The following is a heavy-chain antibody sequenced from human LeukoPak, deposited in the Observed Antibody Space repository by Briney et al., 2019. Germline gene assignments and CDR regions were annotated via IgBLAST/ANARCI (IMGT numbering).Heavy chain of an antibody. V-gene: IGHV3-15*01. CDR1: GFTFSNAW. J-gene: IGHJ6*03. CDR2: IKSKTDGGTT. CDR3: TRVAYYYYMDV. Sequence: GGSLRLSCAASGFTFSNAWMSWVRQAPGKGLEWVGRIKSKTDGGTTDYAAPVKGRFTISRDDSKSIAYLQMNSLKTEDTAVYYCTRVAYYYYMDVWGKGTTVTISS.